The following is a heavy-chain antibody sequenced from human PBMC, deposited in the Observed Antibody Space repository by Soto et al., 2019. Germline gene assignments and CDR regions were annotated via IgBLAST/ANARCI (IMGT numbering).Heavy chain of an antibody. CDR2: INHSGST. Sequence: SETLCLTCAVYGGSFSGYYGSWIRQPPGKGLEWIGEINHSGSTNYNPSLKSRVTISVDTSKNQFSLKLSSVTAADTAVYYCARGRGYSSGLYFDYWGQGTLVTVSS. V-gene: IGHV4-34*01. D-gene: IGHD3-22*01. J-gene: IGHJ4*02. CDR1: GGSFSGYY. CDR3: ARGRGYSSGLYFDY.